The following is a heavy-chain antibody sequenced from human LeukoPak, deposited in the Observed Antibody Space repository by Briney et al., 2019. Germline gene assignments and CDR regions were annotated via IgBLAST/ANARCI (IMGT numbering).Heavy chain of an antibody. V-gene: IGHV1-8*01. D-gene: IGHD3-9*01. CDR1: GYTFTSYD. Sequence: GASVKVSCKASGYTFTSYDINWVRQATGQGLEWMGWMNPNSGNTGYAQKFQGRVTMTRNTSISTAYMELRSLRSDDTAVYYCARVGPQYYDILTGYYSQDYWGQGTLVTVSS. CDR2: MNPNSGNT. CDR3: ARVGPQYYDILTGYYSQDY. J-gene: IGHJ4*02.